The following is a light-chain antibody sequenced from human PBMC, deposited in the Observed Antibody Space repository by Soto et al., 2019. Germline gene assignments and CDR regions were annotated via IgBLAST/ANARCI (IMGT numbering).Light chain of an antibody. V-gene: IGKV3-11*01. J-gene: IGKJ1*01. CDR1: QSVSSY. CDR2: DAS. Sequence: EIVLTQSPATLSLSPGERATLSCRASQSVSSYLAWYQQKPGQAPRLLIYDASNRATDLPARFSGSGSGTDFTLIISSLEPEDFAVYYCLQRSGWPWTFGQGTKVEIK. CDR3: LQRSGWPWT.